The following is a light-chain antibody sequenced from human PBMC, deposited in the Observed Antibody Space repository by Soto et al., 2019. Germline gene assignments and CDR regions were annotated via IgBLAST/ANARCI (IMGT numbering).Light chain of an antibody. Sequence: QAVVTQEPSLTVSPGGTVTLTCGSSTGAVTSGHYPYWFQQKPGQAPRTLISDTSNKHSWTPARFSGSLLGGKAALTLSGAQPEDEAEYFRLVSHGAVVVFGGGTKLTVL. CDR1: TGAVTSGHY. V-gene: IGLV7-46*01. CDR2: DTS. CDR3: LVSHGAVVV. J-gene: IGLJ3*02.